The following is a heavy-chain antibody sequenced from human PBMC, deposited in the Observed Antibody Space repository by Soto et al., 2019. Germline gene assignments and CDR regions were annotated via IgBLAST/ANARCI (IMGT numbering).Heavy chain of an antibody. V-gene: IGHV2-70*01. Sequence: SGPTLVNPTQTLTLTCTFSGFSLTTDGMCVTWIRQPPGKALEWLALIDWDAEEYYSTSLKTRLTISRDTSGNQVILTMTNMDPVDTGTCYCARLRWRGSVTDSWGQGSLVTVSS. CDR3: ARLRWRGSVTDS. CDR1: GFSLTTDGMC. D-gene: IGHD2-15*01. J-gene: IGHJ4*02. CDR2: IDWDAEE.